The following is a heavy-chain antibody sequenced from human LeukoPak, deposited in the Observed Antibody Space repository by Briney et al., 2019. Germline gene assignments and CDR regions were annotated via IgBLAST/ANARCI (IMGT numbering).Heavy chain of an antibody. V-gene: IGHV3-64*01. CDR1: GCTFSSYA. Sequence: GGSLRLSCAASGCTFSSYAMHWVRQAPGKGLEYVSAISSNGGSTYYANSVKGRFTISRDNSKNTLYLQMGSLRAEDMAVYYCARGNYYGSGSLGFDPWXXGTLVXVSS. CDR3: ARGNYYGSGSLGFDP. CDR2: ISSNGGST. J-gene: IGHJ5*02. D-gene: IGHD3-10*01.